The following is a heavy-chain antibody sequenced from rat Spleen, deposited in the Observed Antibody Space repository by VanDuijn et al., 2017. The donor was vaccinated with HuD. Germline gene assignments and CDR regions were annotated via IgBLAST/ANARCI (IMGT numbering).Heavy chain of an antibody. J-gene: IGHJ1*01. CDR1: GFSFRDFA. V-gene: IGHV5-17*01. CDR2: IIYDGSIT. CDR3: ARRAYYGYFDF. Sequence: EVQLVESGGGLVQPGRSLKLSCAASGFSFRDFAMAWVRQAPKTGLEWVATIIYDGSITYYRDSVKGRFTISRENAKNTQYLQMDSLRSEDTATYYCARRAYYGYFDFWGPGIMVTVSS.